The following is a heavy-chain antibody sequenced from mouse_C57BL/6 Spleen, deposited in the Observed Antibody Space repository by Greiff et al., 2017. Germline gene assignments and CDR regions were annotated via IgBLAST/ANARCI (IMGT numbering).Heavy chain of an antibody. CDR2: INPNNGGT. J-gene: IGHJ4*01. CDR1: GYTFTDYY. D-gene: IGHD2-1*01. CDR3: ARRIYGNYVDYYAMDY. V-gene: IGHV1-26*01. Sequence: EVQLQQSGPELVKPGASVKISCKASGYTFTDYYMNWVKRSHGKSLEWIGDINPNNGGTSYNQKFKGKATLTVDKSSSTAYMELRSLTSEDSAVYYCARRIYGNYVDYYAMDYWGQGTSVTVSS.